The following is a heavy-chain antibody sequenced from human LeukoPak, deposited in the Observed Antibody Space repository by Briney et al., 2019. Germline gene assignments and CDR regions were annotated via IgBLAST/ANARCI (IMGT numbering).Heavy chain of an antibody. D-gene: IGHD3-9*01. J-gene: IGHJ6*02. CDR2: INYDGTST. CDR3: ARGLLAYYDILSGYDGMDV. CDR1: GFTFSSNTYW. V-gene: IGHV3-74*01. Sequence: GGSLRLSCAASGFTFSSNTYWMHWVRQAPGKGLVWVSRINYDGTSTNYAVSVKGRFTISRDNARDTLYLQMNSLRAEDTAVYYCARGLLAYYDILSGYDGMDVWGQGTAHTVSS.